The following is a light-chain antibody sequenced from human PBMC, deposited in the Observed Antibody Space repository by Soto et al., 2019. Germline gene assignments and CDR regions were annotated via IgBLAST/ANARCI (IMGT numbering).Light chain of an antibody. CDR2: GAS. J-gene: IGKJ1*01. CDR1: QSVSSSY. Sequence: IVLTQSPGTLSLSPGERATLSCRAIQSVSSSYLAWYQQKPGQAPRLLIYGASSRATGIPDRFSGSGSGTDFTLTISRLEPEDFAVYYCQQYGSSRWTFGQGTKVDIK. V-gene: IGKV3-20*01. CDR3: QQYGSSRWT.